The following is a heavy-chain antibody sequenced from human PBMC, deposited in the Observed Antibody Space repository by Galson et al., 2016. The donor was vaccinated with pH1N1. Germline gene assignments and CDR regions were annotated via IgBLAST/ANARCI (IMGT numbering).Heavy chain of an antibody. D-gene: IGHD1-26*01. Sequence: ETLSLTCTVSGASSIGNNFYGGWIRQTPGKGLEWIGNIHYSETTYYNPSLKSRVTISVDTSKNHFSLKLNYVTAADTAVYFCARLVRGSYPDPLYYFDFWGQGTLVTVSS. CDR1: GASSIGNNFY. CDR3: ARLVRGSYPDPLYYFDF. J-gene: IGHJ4*02. CDR2: IHYSETT. V-gene: IGHV4-39*02.